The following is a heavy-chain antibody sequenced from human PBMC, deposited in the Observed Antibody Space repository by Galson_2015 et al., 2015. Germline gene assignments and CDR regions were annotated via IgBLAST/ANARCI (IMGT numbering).Heavy chain of an antibody. J-gene: IGHJ4*02. CDR3: TSFGFGESIDY. Sequence: SLRLSCAASEFTFSGSAMHWVRQASGKGLEWVGRIRSKANSYATAYAASVKGRFTISRDGSKNTAYLQMNSLKTEDTAVYYCTSFGFGESIDYWGQGTQVTVSS. CDR1: EFTFSGSA. CDR2: IRSKANSYAT. V-gene: IGHV3-73*01. D-gene: IGHD3-10*01.